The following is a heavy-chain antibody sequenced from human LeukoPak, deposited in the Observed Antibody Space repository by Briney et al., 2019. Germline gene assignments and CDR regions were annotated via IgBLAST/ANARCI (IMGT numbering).Heavy chain of an antibody. CDR1: GYTFTAYY. J-gene: IGHJ5*02. CDR2: INPNSGGT. CDR3: ARDPIAAADWFDP. D-gene: IGHD6-13*01. V-gene: IGHV1-2*04. Sequence: GASVRVSCKASGYTFTAYYLHWVRQAPGQGLEWMGWINPNSGGTNYAQKFKGWVTLTRDTSINTTYMELSRLASDVTAVYFCARDPIAAADWFDPWGQGTLVTVSS.